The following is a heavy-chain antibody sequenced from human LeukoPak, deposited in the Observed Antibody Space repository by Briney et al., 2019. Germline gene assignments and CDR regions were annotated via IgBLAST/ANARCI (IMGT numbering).Heavy chain of an antibody. V-gene: IGHV4-38-2*02. D-gene: IGHD5-18*01. J-gene: IGHJ4*02. CDR1: GYSISSAY. CDR3: ARVNTVMATFDY. CDR2: ISHSGST. Sequence: PSETLSLTGTVSGYSISSAYGGWIRQPPGKGLEWIATISHSGSTYYNPSLKSRVTISGDTSQSQYSLKLSSVTAADTAVYYCARVNTVMATFDYWGQGTLVTVSS.